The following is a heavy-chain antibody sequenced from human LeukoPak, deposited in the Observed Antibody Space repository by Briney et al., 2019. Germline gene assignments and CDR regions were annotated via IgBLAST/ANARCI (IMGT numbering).Heavy chain of an antibody. D-gene: IGHD3-10*01. CDR2: ITWNSGNI. CDR3: AKSRGCHGSGREPFDY. J-gene: IGHJ4*02. V-gene: IGHV3-9*01. CDR1: GFTFDDYA. Sequence: SLRLSCAASGFTFDDYAMHWVRQAPGKGLEWVSGITWNSGNIAQADSVKGRFTISRDNAKNSLHLQMDSLRPEDTALYYCAKSRGCHGSGREPFDYWGQGTLVTASS.